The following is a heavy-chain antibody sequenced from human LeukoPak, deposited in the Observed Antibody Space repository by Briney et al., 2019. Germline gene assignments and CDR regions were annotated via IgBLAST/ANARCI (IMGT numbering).Heavy chain of an antibody. CDR1: GFTFSSYG. J-gene: IGHJ6*03. Sequence: GGSLRLSCAASGFTFSSYGMSWVRQAPGKGLEWVSAISGSGGSTYYADSVKGRFTVSRDNSKNTLYLQMNTLRAEDTAVYYCAKASRFGYSYGPREYFYYMDVWGKGTTVTISS. D-gene: IGHD5-18*01. V-gene: IGHV3-23*01. CDR2: ISGSGGST. CDR3: AKASRFGYSYGPREYFYYMDV.